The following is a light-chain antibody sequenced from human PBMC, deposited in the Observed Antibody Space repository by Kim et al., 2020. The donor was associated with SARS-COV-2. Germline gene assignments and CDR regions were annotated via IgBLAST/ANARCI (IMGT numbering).Light chain of an antibody. J-gene: IGKJ5*01. CDR1: QTVSSN. CDR2: GAS. CDR3: QQYIDWPIT. V-gene: IGKV3-15*01. Sequence: EIVVTQSPATLSVSPGERATLSCRASQTVSSNLAWYQQKPGQAPSLLIYGASTRATGIPARFSASGSGTEFTLTISSLQSEDFAVYHCQQYIDWPITFGQGTRLEIK.